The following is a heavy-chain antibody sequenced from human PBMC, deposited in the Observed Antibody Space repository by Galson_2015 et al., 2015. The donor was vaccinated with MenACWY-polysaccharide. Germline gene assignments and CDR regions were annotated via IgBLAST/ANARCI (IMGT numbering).Heavy chain of an antibody. D-gene: IGHD2-15*01. Sequence: SETLSLTCTVSGGSISSSNYYWGWIRQSPEKGLEWIGTISYSGSTYYNPSLKSRVTISVDTSKIQFSLKLSSVTAADTAVYYCASRLAHVGIAGYGYGMDVWGQGTTVTVSS. CDR3: ASRLAHVGIAGYGYGMDV. V-gene: IGHV4-39*01. CDR1: GGSISSSNYY. CDR2: ISYSGST. J-gene: IGHJ6*02.